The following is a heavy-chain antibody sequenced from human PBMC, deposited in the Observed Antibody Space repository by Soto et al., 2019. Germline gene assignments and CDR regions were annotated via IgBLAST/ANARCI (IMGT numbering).Heavy chain of an antibody. Sequence: GVLRLSCAASGFSFSSYAMSWVRQAPGKGLEWVSAISGRGGSTYYADSVMGRFTISRDNSKNTLYLQMNSLRAEDTAVYYCAREYSSSWYYYYYGMHVWGQGTTVTVSS. CDR1: GFSFSSYA. V-gene: IGHV3-23*01. J-gene: IGHJ6*02. CDR2: ISGRGGST. CDR3: AREYSSSWYYYYYGMHV. D-gene: IGHD6-13*01.